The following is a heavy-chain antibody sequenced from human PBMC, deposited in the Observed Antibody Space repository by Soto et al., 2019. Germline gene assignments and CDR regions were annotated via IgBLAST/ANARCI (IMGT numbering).Heavy chain of an antibody. CDR1: GGSVSSGSYY. V-gene: IGHV4-61*01. J-gene: IGHJ3*02. Sequence: PSETLSLTCTVSGGSVSSGSYYWSWIRQPPGKGLEWLGYIYYSGSTNYNPSLKSRVTISVDTSKNQFSLKLSSVTAADTAVYYCARGDFWSGYYSDAFDIWGQGTMVTVSS. CDR3: ARGDFWSGYYSDAFDI. CDR2: IYYSGST. D-gene: IGHD3-3*01.